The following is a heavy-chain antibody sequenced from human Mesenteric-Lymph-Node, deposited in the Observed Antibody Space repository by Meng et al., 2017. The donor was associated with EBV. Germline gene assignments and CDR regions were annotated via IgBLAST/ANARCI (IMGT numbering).Heavy chain of an antibody. Sequence: QVQLQQCGAGLLKPSETLSLTVAVSGGFFSGYYWSWIRQSPGKGLEWIGEINHSGSTNYNPSLKSRVTISVDTSKNQFSLKLTSVTAADTAVYYCAREARSSGYHPGIGPWGQGTLVTVSS. CDR2: INHSGST. D-gene: IGHD3-22*01. CDR1: GGFFSGYY. J-gene: IGHJ5*02. V-gene: IGHV4-34*02. CDR3: AREARSSGYHPGIGP.